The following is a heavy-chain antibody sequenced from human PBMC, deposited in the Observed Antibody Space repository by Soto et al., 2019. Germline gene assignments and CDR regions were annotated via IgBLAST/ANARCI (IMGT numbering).Heavy chain of an antibody. Sequence: ASVKVSCKASGYTFTGYYMHWVRQAPGQGLERMGWINPNSGGTNYAQKFQGRVTMTRDTSISTAYMELSRLRSDDTAVYYCARDRNKLNRRSWANCFDTWGQGTLVTVSS. D-gene: IGHD6-13*01. J-gene: IGHJ5*02. V-gene: IGHV1-2*02. CDR3: ARDRNKLNRRSWANCFDT. CDR1: GYTFTGYY. CDR2: INPNSGGT.